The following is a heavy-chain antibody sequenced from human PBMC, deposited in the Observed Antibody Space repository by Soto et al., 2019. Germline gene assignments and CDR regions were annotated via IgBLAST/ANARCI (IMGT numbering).Heavy chain of an antibody. CDR2: IIPIFGTA. CDR1: AGTFSSYA. V-gene: IGHV1-69*13. Sequence: SVNGSCNASAGTFSSYAVSWVRQAPGQGLEWMGGIIPIFGTANYAQKFQGRVTITADESTSTAYMELSSLRSEDTAVYFCARERRGMDVWGQGTTVTVSS. J-gene: IGHJ6*01. CDR3: ARERRGMDV.